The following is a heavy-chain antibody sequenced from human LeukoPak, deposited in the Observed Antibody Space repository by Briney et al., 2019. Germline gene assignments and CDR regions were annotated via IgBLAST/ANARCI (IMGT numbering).Heavy chain of an antibody. V-gene: IGHV1-2*06. D-gene: IGHD3-10*01. CDR2: INPNSGGT. CDR3: ARDLARGLSSS. Sequence: ASVKVSCKASGYTFTGCYMHWVRQAPGQGLEWMGRINPNSGGTNYAQKFQGRVTMTRDTSISIAYMELSRLRSDDTAVYYCARDLARGLSSSWGQGTMVTVSS. J-gene: IGHJ3*01. CDR1: GYTFTGCY.